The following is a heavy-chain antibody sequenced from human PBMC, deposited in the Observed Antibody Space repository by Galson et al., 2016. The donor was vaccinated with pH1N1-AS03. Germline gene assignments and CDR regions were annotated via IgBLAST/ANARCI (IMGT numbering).Heavy chain of an antibody. J-gene: IGHJ6*02. V-gene: IGHV1-69*13. CDR2: IIPLFGAV. CDR3: ASSYCSRVNCYSVRDYHFYGLDV. CDR1: GGTFSDYG. D-gene: IGHD2-15*01. Sequence: SVKDSCKATGGTFSDYGFSWVRQAPGQGLEWIGGIIPLFGAVNYAQKFQARVTISADESTSTAYMELSSLTAEDTALYYCASSYCSRVNCYSVRDYHFYGLDVWGLGTTVTVSS.